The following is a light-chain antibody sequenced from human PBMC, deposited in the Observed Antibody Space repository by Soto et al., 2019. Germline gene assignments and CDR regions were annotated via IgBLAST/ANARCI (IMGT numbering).Light chain of an antibody. J-gene: IGKJ5*01. CDR2: KAS. CDR1: QSISSW. V-gene: IGKV1-5*03. Sequence: DIQMTQFPSTLSASVGDRVTITCRASQSISSWLAWYQQKPGKAPKLLIYKASSLESGVPSRFSGSGSGTEFTLTISSLQPDDFAVFYCQQYGSSITFGQGTRLEIK. CDR3: QQYGSSIT.